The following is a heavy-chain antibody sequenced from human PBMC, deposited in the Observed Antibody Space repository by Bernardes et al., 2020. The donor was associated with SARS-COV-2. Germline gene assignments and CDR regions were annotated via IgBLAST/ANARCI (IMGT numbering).Heavy chain of an antibody. D-gene: IGHD1-1*01. CDR2: MSPNSGNT. CDR1: GYTFPSCD. J-gene: IGHJ3*01. V-gene: IGHV1-8*01. Sequence: ASVKVSCEASGYTFPSCDISWVRQATGQGLEWLGWMSPNSGNTAYAQEFQGRVTMTRKNSISTAYMELNNLKSEDTAIYYCARWNQDAFDVWGQGTMVTVSS. CDR3: ARWNQDAFDV.